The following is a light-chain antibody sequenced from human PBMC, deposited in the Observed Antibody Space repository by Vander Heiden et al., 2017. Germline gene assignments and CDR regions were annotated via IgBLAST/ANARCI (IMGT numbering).Light chain of an antibody. CDR3: QQYFNSPWT. CDR2: WAS. CDR1: RSLLDTYNNKNY. Sequence: DILVTQSTGTLPVSLCERATISYKSSRSLLDTYNNKNYLAWYQQKPGQPPQLLIYWASTRESGVPDRFSGSGSGTDFTLTISSLQAEDVAVYFCQQYFNSPWTFGQGTYVE. J-gene: IGKJ1*01. V-gene: IGKV4-1*01.